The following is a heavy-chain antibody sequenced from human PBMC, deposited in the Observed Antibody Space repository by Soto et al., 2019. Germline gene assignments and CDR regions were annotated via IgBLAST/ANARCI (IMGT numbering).Heavy chain of an antibody. Sequence: EVKLLESGGGLVQPGGSLRLSCTASGFTFSSYSMSWVRQAPGKGLEWVSHITACGGTTYYADSVKGRFTISRDSSRNSLYLQMKRLRAEDTALYYCAKCMQVNWNYVAFHIWGRGTMVAVSS. CDR1: GFTFSSYS. J-gene: IGHJ3*02. CDR3: AKCMQVNWNYVAFHI. CDR2: ITACGGTT. D-gene: IGHD1-7*01. V-gene: IGHV3-23*01.